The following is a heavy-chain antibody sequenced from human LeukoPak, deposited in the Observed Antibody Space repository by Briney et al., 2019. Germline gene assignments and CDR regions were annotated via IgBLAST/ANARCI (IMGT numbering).Heavy chain of an antibody. CDR2: ISYDGSNK. D-gene: IGHD3-22*01. V-gene: IGHV3-30*03. Sequence: PGGSLRLSCAASGFTFSSYGMHWVRQAPGKGLEWVAVISYDGSNKYYADSVKGRFTISRDNSKNTLYLQMNSLRAEDTAVYYCSRSGYIEYYFDYWGQGTLVTVSS. CDR1: GFTFSSYG. CDR3: SRSGYIEYYFDY. J-gene: IGHJ4*02.